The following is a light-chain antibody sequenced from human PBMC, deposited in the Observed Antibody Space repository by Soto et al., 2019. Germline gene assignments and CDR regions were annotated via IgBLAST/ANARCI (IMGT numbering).Light chain of an antibody. CDR3: QQLNSYPRT. V-gene: IGKV1-9*01. J-gene: IGKJ5*01. CDR1: QGISNS. CDR2: AAS. Sequence: DIQLTHSPSFLSASVGDRVTITCRASQGISNSLAWYQQKPGKAPILLIYAASTLQSGVPSRFSGSGSGTEFTLTVSSLQPEDFATYYCQQLNSYPRTFGQGTRLEIK.